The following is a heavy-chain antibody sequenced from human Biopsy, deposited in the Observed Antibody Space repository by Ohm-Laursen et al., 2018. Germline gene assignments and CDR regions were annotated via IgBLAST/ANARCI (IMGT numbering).Heavy chain of an antibody. CDR2: INPDSGNT. D-gene: IGHD3-22*01. Sequence: SSVKVSCKTSGYTFADYYVQWVRQAPGQGLEWMGWINPDSGNTNYAQKFQGRVTMTRDTSISTAYLELNRLRSDDTAVYYCTRGGYYYDSLAYYYWFDPWGQGTLVTVSS. CDR1: GYTFADYY. V-gene: IGHV1-2*02. J-gene: IGHJ5*02. CDR3: TRGGYYYDSLAYYYWFDP.